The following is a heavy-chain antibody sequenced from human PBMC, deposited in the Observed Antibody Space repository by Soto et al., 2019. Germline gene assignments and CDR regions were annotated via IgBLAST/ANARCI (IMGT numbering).Heavy chain of an antibody. D-gene: IGHD6-6*01. CDR2: INHSGST. CDR3: ASWAARPTYYYYYMDV. V-gene: IGHV4-34*01. CDR1: GGSFSGYD. Sequence: SETLSLTCAVYGGSFSGYDGSWIRQPPGKGLEWIGEINHSGSTNYNPSLKSRVTISVDTSKNQFSLKLSSVTAADTAVYYCASWAARPTYYYYYMDVWGKGTTVTVSS. J-gene: IGHJ6*03.